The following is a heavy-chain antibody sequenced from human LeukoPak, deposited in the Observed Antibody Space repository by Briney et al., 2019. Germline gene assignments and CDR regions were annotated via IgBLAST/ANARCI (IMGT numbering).Heavy chain of an antibody. J-gene: IGHJ4*02. Sequence: PSETLSLTCTVSGGSISSSSYSWGWIRQPPGKGLEWIGSIYYSGSTFYNPSLKGRVTISVDTSKNQFSLKLSSVTAADTAVYYCARQGSGRSSDYWGQGTLVTVSS. CDR2: IYYSGST. CDR1: GGSISSSSYS. V-gene: IGHV4-39*01. CDR3: ARQGSGRSSDY. D-gene: IGHD1-26*01.